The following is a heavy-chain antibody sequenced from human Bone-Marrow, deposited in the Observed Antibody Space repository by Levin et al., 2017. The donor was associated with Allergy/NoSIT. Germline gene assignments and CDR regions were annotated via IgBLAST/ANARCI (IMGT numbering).Heavy chain of an antibody. CDR2: IWYDGSNE. Sequence: QASETLSLTCAASGFTFSSYGMHWVRQAPGKGLEWVAVIWYDGSNEYYADSVKGRFTISRDNSKNTLYLQMNSLRAEDTAVYYCARGDIVVVPAAISLGYFDLWGRGTLVTVSS. CDR1: GFTFSSYG. V-gene: IGHV3-33*01. CDR3: ARGDIVVVPAAISLGYFDL. J-gene: IGHJ2*01. D-gene: IGHD2-2*02.